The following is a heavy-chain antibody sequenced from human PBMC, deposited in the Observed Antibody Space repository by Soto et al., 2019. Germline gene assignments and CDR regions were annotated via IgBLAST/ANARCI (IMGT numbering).Heavy chain of an antibody. V-gene: IGHV4-31*03. CDR3: ARDEKYYDSSGYPGSGAFDI. D-gene: IGHD3-22*01. CDR2: IYYSGRT. CDR1: GGSISSGGHY. J-gene: IGHJ3*02. Sequence: QVQLQASGPGLVKPSQTLSLTCTVSGGSISSGGHYWSWIRQHPGKGLEWIGYIYYSGRTYYNPSLTSRVTISVDKSKNQFSLKVSSVTAADTAVYYCARDEKYYDSSGYPGSGAFDIWGQGTMVTVSS.